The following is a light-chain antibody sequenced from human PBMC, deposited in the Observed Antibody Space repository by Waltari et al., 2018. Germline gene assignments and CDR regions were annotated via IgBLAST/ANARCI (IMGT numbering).Light chain of an antibody. CDR3: QQYGSSIMYT. CDR1: QSLTKKY. CDR2: GGP. V-gene: IGKV3-20*01. J-gene: IGKJ2*01. Sequence: IVLTQSPGTLSLSPGERATLSCRASQSLTKKYLPWYQQNPGQDPRLLVYGGPSRAAGIPERFSGSGSGTDFTLTISRREPEEFAVYYCQQYGSSIMYTFGQGTKLEIK.